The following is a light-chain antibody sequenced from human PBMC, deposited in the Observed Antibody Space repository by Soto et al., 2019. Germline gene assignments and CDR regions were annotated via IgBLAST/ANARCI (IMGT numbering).Light chain of an antibody. J-gene: IGKJ1*01. V-gene: IGKV3-15*01. CDR1: QSVSSS. Sequence: DMVMTQSPATLSVSPGERATLSCRASQSVSSSLAWYQQKPGRSPRLLIYGASTRATGIPARFSGSGSGTEFTLTISSLQSEDFAVYYCQQYNNWPWTFGQGTKVDIK. CDR2: GAS. CDR3: QQYNNWPWT.